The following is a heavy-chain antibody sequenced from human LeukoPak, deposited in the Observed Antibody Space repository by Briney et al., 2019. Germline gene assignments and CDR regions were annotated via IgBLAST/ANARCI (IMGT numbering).Heavy chain of an antibody. J-gene: IGHJ5*02. CDR3: ARVLRVMVRGVIMPDGIDP. V-gene: IGHV1-18*01. Sequence: ASVKVSYKASGYTFTSYGISWVRQAPGQGLEWMGWISAYNGNTNYAQKLQGRVTMTTDTSTSTAYMELRSLRSDDTAVYYCARVLRVMVRGVIMPDGIDPWGQGTLVTVSS. D-gene: IGHD3-10*01. CDR1: GYTFTSYG. CDR2: ISAYNGNT.